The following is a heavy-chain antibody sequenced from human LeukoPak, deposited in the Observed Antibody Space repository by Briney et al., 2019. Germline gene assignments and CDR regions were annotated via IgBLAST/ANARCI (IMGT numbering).Heavy chain of an antibody. Sequence: GGSLRLSCAASGFTFSSYAMHWVRQAPGKGLEWVAVISYDGSNKYYADSVKGRFTISRDNSKNTLYLQMNSLRAEDPAVYYCARVPDYGGTNWFDPWGQGTLVTVSS. V-gene: IGHV3-30-3*01. CDR1: GFTFSSYA. CDR3: ARVPDYGGTNWFDP. CDR2: ISYDGSNK. D-gene: IGHD4-23*01. J-gene: IGHJ5*02.